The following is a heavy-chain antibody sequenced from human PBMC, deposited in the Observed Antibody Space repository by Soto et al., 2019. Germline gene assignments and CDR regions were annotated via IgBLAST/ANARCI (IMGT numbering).Heavy chain of an antibody. J-gene: IGHJ6*02. Sequence: QVQLQESGPGLVKPSQTLSLTCTVSGGSISSGGYYWNWIRQHPENGLEWIGYIYYSGSTYYNPALKSRVTISVDTSKNQFSLKVSSVTAADTAVYYCAASCVACRGFNYYGIDVWGQGTTVTVSS. V-gene: IGHV4-31*03. CDR1: GGSISSGGYY. CDR3: AASCVACRGFNYYGIDV. CDR2: IYYSGST. D-gene: IGHD5-12*01.